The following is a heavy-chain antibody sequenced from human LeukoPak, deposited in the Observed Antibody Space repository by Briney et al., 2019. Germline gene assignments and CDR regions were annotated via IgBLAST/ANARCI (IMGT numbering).Heavy chain of an antibody. CDR2: IYPSGST. Sequence: PSQTLSLTCAVSGVSISSGYYSWSWIRQPLGKGLEWIGYIYPSGSTYYNPSFKSRVTISVDRSKNQFSLKLSSVTAADTAVYYCARAPMVRGAPYYYYGMDVWGQGTTVTVSS. CDR1: GVSISSGYYS. CDR3: ARAPMVRGAPYYYYGMDV. V-gene: IGHV4-30-2*01. J-gene: IGHJ6*02. D-gene: IGHD3-10*01.